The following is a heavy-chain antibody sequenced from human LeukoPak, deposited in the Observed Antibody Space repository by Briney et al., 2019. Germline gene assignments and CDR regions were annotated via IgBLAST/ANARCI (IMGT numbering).Heavy chain of an antibody. CDR2: ISAYNGNT. CDR3: ARDLAPPTYYDILTGYWKYSSGWYYIDY. Sequence: ASVKVSCKASGYTFTSYGISWVRQAPGQGLEWMGWISAYNGNTNYAQKPQGRVTMTTDTSTSTAYMELRSLRSDDTAVYYCARDLAPPTYYDILTGYWKYSSGWYYIDYWGQGTLVTVSS. J-gene: IGHJ4*02. D-gene: IGHD3-9*01. V-gene: IGHV1-18*01. CDR1: GYTFTSYG.